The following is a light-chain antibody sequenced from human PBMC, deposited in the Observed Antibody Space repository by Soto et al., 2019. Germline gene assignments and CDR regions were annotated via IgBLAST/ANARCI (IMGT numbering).Light chain of an antibody. J-gene: IGLJ3*02. CDR2: DVT. CDR3: TSYTSSITRYV. Sequence: QSALTQPASVSGSPGQSITISCTGTSSDVGGYNYVSWYQQDPGKAPKLMIYDVTNRPSGVSNRFSGSKSGNTASLTISGLQAEDESAYYCTSYTSSITRYVFGGGTKLTVL. CDR1: SSDVGGYNY. V-gene: IGLV2-14*01.